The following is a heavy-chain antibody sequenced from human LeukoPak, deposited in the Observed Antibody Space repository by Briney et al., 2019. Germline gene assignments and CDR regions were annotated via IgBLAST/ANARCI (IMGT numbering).Heavy chain of an antibody. CDR2: IVVGSGNT. J-gene: IGHJ3*02. D-gene: IGHD3-10*01. CDR1: GFTFTSSA. CDR3: AALWFGGNAFDI. V-gene: IGHV1-58*01. Sequence: SVKVSCKAPGFTFTSSAVQWVRQARGQRLEWIGWIVVGSGNTNYAQKFQERVTITRDMSTSTAYMELSSLRSEDTAVYYCAALWFGGNAFDIWGQGTMVTVSS.